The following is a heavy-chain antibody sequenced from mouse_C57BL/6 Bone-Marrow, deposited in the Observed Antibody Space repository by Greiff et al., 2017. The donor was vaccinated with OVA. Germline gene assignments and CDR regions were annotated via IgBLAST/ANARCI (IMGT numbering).Heavy chain of an antibody. D-gene: IGHD2-1*01. V-gene: IGHV1-50*01. CDR1: GYTFTSYW. J-gene: IGHJ4*01. Sequence: QVQLKQPGAELVKPGASVKLSCKASGYTFTSYWMQWVKQRPGQGLEWIGEIDPSDSYTNYNQKFKGKATLTVDTSSSTAYMQLSSLTSEDSAVYYCARPAPYGRESSYAMDYWGQGTSVTVSS. CDR2: IDPSDSYT. CDR3: ARPAPYGRESSYAMDY.